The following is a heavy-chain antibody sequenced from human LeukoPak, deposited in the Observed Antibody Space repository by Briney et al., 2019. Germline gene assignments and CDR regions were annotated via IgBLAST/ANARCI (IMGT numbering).Heavy chain of an antibody. CDR1: GYTFTGYY. CDR3: AISGSGRGGMDV. V-gene: IGHV1-2*04. CDR2: INPNSGGT. Sequence: ASVKVSCKASGYTFTGYYMHRVRQAPGQGLEWMGWINPNSGGTNYAQKFQGWVTMTRDTSISTAYMELSRLRSDDTAVYYCAISGSGRGGMDVWSQGTTVTVSS. J-gene: IGHJ6*02. D-gene: IGHD3-10*01.